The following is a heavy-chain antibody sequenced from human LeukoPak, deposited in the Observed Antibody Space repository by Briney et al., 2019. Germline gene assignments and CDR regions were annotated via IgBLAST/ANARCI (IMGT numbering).Heavy chain of an antibody. CDR2: IKQDGNEK. D-gene: IGHD1-1*01. V-gene: IGHV3-7*01. CDR3: ARDLTTGTLSFDY. Sequence: GGSLRLSCAASGFTFSNYWMGWVRQAPGKGLEWVANIKQDGNEKRYVDPVKGRFTISRDNAKNSLYLQMNSLRAEDTALYYCARDLTTGTLSFDYWGQGTLVTVSS. J-gene: IGHJ4*02. CDR1: GFTFSNYW.